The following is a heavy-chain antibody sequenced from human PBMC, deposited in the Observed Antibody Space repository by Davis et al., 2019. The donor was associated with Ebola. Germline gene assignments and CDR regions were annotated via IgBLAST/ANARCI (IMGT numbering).Heavy chain of an antibody. D-gene: IGHD2-15*01. Sequence: GESLKISCTGSGFTFGDSTMSWVRQAPGKGLEWVGFIRSKAYGGTTEYAASVKGRFTISRDDSKSIAYLQMNSLKTEDTAVYYCTRVLGVVVVAAHFDYWGQGTLVTVSS. CDR2: IRSKAYGGTT. CDR1: GFTFGDST. V-gene: IGHV3-49*04. J-gene: IGHJ4*02. CDR3: TRVLGVVVVAAHFDY.